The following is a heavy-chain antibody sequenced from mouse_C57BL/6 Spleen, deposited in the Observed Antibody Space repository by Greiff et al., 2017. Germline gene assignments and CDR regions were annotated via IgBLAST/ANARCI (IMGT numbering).Heavy chain of an antibody. CDR1: GYTFTDYE. J-gene: IGHJ2*01. D-gene: IGHD2-1*01. V-gene: IGHV1-15*01. CDR3: TRYYYGKLDY. CDR2: IDPETGGT. Sequence: QVQLQQSGAELVRPGASVTLSCKASGYTFTDYEMHWVKQTPVHGLEWIGAIDPETGGTAYHQKFKGKAILTADKSSSTAYMERRSLTSEDAAVYYCTRYYYGKLDYWGQGTTLTVSS.